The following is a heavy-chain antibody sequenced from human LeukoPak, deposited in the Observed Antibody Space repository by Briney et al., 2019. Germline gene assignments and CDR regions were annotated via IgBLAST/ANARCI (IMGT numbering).Heavy chain of an antibody. CDR2: ISGSGGST. V-gene: IGHV3-23*01. D-gene: IGHD3-22*01. CDR3: AKDLTMIVVVSVDY. CDR1: GFTFSSYA. Sequence: GGSLRLSCAASGFTFSSYAMSWVRQAPGKGLEWVSAISGSGGSTYYADSVKGRFTISRDNSKNTLYLQMNSLRAEDTAVYYCAKDLTMIVVVSVDYWGQRTLVTVSS. J-gene: IGHJ4*02.